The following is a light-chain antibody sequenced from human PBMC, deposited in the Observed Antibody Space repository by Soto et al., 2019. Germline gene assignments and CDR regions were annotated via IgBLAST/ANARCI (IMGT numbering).Light chain of an antibody. V-gene: IGLV1-47*01. Sequence: QSVLTQPPSVSGTPGQRVNISCSGSSSNIGRDYVYWYPQFPGTAPKLLIYRGNQRPSGVPDRFSGSKSGTSASLAISGLRSDDESDYYCVAWDDSLSGYVFGTGTKLTVL. CDR1: SSNIGRDY. CDR3: VAWDDSLSGYV. CDR2: RGN. J-gene: IGLJ1*01.